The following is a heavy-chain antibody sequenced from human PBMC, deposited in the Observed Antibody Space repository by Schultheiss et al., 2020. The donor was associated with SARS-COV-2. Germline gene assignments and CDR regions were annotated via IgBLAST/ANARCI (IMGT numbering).Heavy chain of an antibody. J-gene: IGHJ5*02. CDR3: AREEDGWSSGYYSWFDP. V-gene: IGHV1-18*01. D-gene: IGHD3-22*01. Sequence: ASVKVSCKASGYTFTSYDINWVRQATGQGLEWMGWMNPNSGGTNYAQKLQGRVTMTTDTSTSTAYMELRSLRSDDTAVYYCAREEDGWSSGYYSWFDPWGQGTLVTVSS. CDR2: MNPNSGGT. CDR1: GYTFTSYD.